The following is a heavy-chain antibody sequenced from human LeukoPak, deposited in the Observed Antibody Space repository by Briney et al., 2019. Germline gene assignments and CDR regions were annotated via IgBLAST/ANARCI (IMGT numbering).Heavy chain of an antibody. V-gene: IGHV4-59*01. CDR1: GGSISSYY. CDR2: IYYSGST. Sequence: SETLSLTCTVSGGSISSYYWSWIRQPPGKGLEWIGYIYYSGSTNYNPSLKSRVTISVDTSKNQFSLKLSSVTAADTAVYYCASTDCGYYGMDVWGQGTTVTVSS. D-gene: IGHD2-21*02. J-gene: IGHJ6*02. CDR3: ASTDCGYYGMDV.